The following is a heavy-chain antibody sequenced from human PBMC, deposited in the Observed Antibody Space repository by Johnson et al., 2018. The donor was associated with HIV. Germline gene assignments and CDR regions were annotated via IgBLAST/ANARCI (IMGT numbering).Heavy chain of an antibody. J-gene: IGHJ3*02. Sequence: MQLVESGGGLVQPGGSLRLSCAAYGFTFSSYWMSWVRQAPGKGLEWVANIKQDGSAKYYVDSVKGRFTISRDNAENSLYLQMNSLRGEDTAVYYCARGDYDYGDYVDAFDIWGQGTMFTVSS. CDR2: IKQDGSAK. CDR3: ARGDYDYGDYVDAFDI. V-gene: IGHV3-7*01. CDR1: GFTFSSYW. D-gene: IGHD4-17*01.